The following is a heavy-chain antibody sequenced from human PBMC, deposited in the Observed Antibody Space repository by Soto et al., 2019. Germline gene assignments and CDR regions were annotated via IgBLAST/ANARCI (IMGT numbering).Heavy chain of an antibody. CDR3: ARHAFSLGVRDYYYYYYMDV. V-gene: IGHV4-61*05. CDR2: IYYSGST. J-gene: IGHJ6*03. Sequence: SETLSLTCTVSGGSISSSSYYWGWIRQPPGKGLEWIGYIYYSGSTNYNPSLKSRVTISVDTSKNQFSLKLSSVTAADTAVYYCARHAFSLGVRDYYYYYYMDVWGKGTTVTVSS. D-gene: IGHD3-10*01. CDR1: GGSISSSSYY.